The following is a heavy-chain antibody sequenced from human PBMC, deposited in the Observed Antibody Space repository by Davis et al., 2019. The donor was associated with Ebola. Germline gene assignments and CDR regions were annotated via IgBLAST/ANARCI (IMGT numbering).Heavy chain of an antibody. CDR1: GYTFTGYY. CDR2: INPSGGST. V-gene: IGHV1-46*01. CDR3: ARAHCSSTSCYYGMDV. Sequence: ASVKVSCKASGYTFTGYYMHWVRQAPGQGLEWTGIINPSGGSTTYAQKFQGRVTMTRDTSTSTVYMELSSLRSEDTAVYYCARAHCSSTSCYYGMDVWGQGTTVTVSS. D-gene: IGHD2-2*01. J-gene: IGHJ6*02.